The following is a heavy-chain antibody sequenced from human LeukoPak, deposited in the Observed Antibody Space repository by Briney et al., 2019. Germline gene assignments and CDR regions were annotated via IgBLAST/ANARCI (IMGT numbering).Heavy chain of an antibody. V-gene: IGHV3-74*01. CDR2: INSDGRST. D-gene: IGHD2-15*01. Sequence: GGSLRLSCAASGFTFSSYWMYWVRQAPGKGLVWVSRINSDGRSTNHADSVKGRFTISRDNAKNTLYLQMNSLRAEDTAVYYCARSHCSGGSCYSASDYWGQGTLVTVSS. CDR3: ARSHCSGGSCYSASDY. CDR1: GFTFSSYW. J-gene: IGHJ4*02.